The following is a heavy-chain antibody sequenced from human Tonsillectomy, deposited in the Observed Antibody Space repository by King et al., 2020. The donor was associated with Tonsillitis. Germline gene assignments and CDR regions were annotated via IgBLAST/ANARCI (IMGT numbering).Heavy chain of an antibody. V-gene: IGHV4-34*01. Sequence: VQLQQWGAGLLKPSETLSLPCAVYGGSFSGYYWSWIRQPPGKGLEWIGEINHSGSTNYNPSLKSRVTISVDTSKNQFSLKLSSVTAAETAVYYCASGHNTTTVTTFDYWGQGTLVTVSS. D-gene: IGHD4-11*01. CDR3: ASGHNTTTVTTFDY. J-gene: IGHJ4*02. CDR1: GGSFSGYY. CDR2: INHSGST.